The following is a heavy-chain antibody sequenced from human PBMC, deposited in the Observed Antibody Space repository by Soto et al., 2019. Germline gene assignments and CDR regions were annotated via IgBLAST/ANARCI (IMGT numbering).Heavy chain of an antibody. CDR3: ARAGGLWFGELNWFDP. CDR2: INPNSGGT. J-gene: IGHJ5*02. D-gene: IGHD3-10*01. CDR1: GYTFTGYY. V-gene: IGHV1-2*04. Sequence: ASVKVSCKASGYTFTGYYMHWVRQAPGQGLEWMGWINPNSGGTNYAQKFQGWVTMTRDTSISTAYMELSRLRSDDTAVYYCARAGGLWFGELNWFDPWGQGTLVTVSS.